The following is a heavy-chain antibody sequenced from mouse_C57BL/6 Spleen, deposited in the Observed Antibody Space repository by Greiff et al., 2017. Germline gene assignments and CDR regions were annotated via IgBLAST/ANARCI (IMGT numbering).Heavy chain of an antibody. J-gene: IGHJ2*01. V-gene: IGHV1-53*01. CDR1: GYTFTSYW. D-gene: IGHD1-1*01. CDR3: ARSEGFNYYGSSYDY. Sequence: QVQLQQPGTELVKPGASVKLSCKASGYTFTSYWMHWVKQRPGQGLEWIGNINPSNGDTNHNEKFKSKATLTVDKSSSTAYMQLSSLTSEDSAVYYCARSEGFNYYGSSYDYWGQGTTLTVSS. CDR2: INPSNGDT.